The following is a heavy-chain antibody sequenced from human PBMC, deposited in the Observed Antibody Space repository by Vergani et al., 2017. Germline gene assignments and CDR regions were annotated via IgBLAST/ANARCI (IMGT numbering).Heavy chain of an antibody. V-gene: IGHV1-46*01. CDR3: AREQWLPIDYFDY. D-gene: IGHD6-19*01. J-gene: IGHJ4*02. Sequence: QVQLVQSGAEVKKPGASVQVSCKASGYTFTSYDMHWVRQAPGQGLEWMGKIYPSGGTNYAQKFQGRVTMTTDTSTSTAYMELRSLRSDDTAVYYCAREQWLPIDYFDYWGQGTLVTVSS. CDR1: GYTFTSYD. CDR2: IYPSGGT.